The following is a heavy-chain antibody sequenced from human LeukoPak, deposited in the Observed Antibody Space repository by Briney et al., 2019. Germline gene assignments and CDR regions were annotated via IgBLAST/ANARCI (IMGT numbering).Heavy chain of an antibody. CDR3: ARDQSSGSSLLY. V-gene: IGHV1-46*01. CDR1: GYTFTSYY. CDR2: INPSGGST. D-gene: IGHD1-26*01. J-gene: IGHJ4*02. Sequence: GASVKVSCKAPGYTFTSYYIHWVRQAPGQGLEWMGIINPSGGSTSYAQKFQGRVTMTRDMSTSTVYMELSSLRSEDTAVYYCARDQSSGSSLLYWGQGTLVTVSS.